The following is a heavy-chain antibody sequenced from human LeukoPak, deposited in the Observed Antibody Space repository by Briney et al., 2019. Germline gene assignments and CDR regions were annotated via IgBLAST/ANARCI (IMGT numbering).Heavy chain of an antibody. CDR1: GFTFSSYS. D-gene: IGHD6-6*01. V-gene: IGHV3-21*01. CDR3: ARDQYSRSSFDYLYHFMDV. CDR2: ISSSSSFI. J-gene: IGHJ6*03. Sequence: GGSLRLSCAASGFTFSSYSMHWVRQAPGKGLEWVSAISSSSSFIYYADSMKGRFTISRDNAKNSLYLQMNSLGAEDTAVYYCARDQYSRSSFDYLYHFMDVWGKGTTVTVSS.